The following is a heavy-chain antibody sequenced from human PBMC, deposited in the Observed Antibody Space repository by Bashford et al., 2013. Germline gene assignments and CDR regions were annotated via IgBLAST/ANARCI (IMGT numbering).Heavy chain of an antibody. J-gene: IGHJ4*02. CDR2: ISGSGGST. CDR1: GFTFSSYA. V-gene: IGHV3-23*01. D-gene: IGHD7-27*01. CDR3: AKLANWGFSDY. Sequence: CATSGFTFSSYAMSWVRQAPGKRLEWVSAISGSGGSTYYADSVKGRFTISRDNSKNTLYLQMNSLRAEDTAVYYCAKLANWGFSDYWGQGTLVTVSS.